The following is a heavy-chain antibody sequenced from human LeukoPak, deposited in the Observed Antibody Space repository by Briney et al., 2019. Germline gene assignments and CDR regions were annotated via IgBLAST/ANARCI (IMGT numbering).Heavy chain of an antibody. CDR2: IKHDGSEK. V-gene: IGHV3-7*01. CDR1: GFTFSNYW. J-gene: IGHJ4*02. D-gene: IGHD3-16*01. Sequence: PGGSLRLSCAASGFTFSNYWMTWVRQAPGKGLEWVANIKHDGSEKYYVDSVKGRFTISRDNAKNSLYLQVNSLRAEDTAVYYCAREITVGYWGQGTLVTVSS. CDR3: AREITVGY.